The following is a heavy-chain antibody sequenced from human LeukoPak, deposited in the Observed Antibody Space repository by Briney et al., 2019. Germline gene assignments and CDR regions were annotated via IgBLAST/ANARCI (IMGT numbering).Heavy chain of an antibody. CDR2: INHSGST. CDR3: ARKVRVPAASIRLDY. V-gene: IGHV4-39*07. D-gene: IGHD2-2*01. CDR1: GGSINTHSYY. J-gene: IGHJ4*02. Sequence: SETLSLTCTVSGGSINTHSYYWGWIRQPPGKGLEWIGEINHSGSTNYNPSLKSRVTISVDTSKNQFSLKLSSVTAADTAVYYCARKVRVPAASIRLDYWGQGTLVTVSS.